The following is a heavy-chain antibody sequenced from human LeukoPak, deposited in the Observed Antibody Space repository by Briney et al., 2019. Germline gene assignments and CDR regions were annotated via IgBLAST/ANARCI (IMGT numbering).Heavy chain of an antibody. Sequence: SETLSLTCTVSGGSIRSSYYYWGWIRQPPGKGLEWIGSIYDSGSTYYNPSLKSRVTISVDTSKNQFSLKLNSVTAADTAVYYCARVRLYYGSGSYYKGGLHFDYWGQGTLVTVSS. CDR1: GGSIRSSYYY. V-gene: IGHV4-39*01. CDR2: IYDSGST. CDR3: ARVRLYYGSGSYYKGGLHFDY. J-gene: IGHJ4*02. D-gene: IGHD3-10*01.